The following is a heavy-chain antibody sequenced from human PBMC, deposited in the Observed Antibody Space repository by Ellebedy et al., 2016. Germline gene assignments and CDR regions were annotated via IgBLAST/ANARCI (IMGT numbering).Heavy chain of an antibody. CDR3: ARDQVSWYFDL. CDR1: GFIFSNYG. V-gene: IGHV3-33*01. J-gene: IGHJ2*01. Sequence: GGSLRLXXAASGFIFSNYGMHWLRQAPGKGLEWVAVIFYDGSKKYYADSVKGRFTISRDDSEKTLSLQMNSLRAEDTAVYYCARDQVSWYFDLWGRGTLVTVSS. CDR2: IFYDGSKK.